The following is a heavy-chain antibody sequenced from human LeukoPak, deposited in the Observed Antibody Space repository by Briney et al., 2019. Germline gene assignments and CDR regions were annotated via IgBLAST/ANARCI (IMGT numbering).Heavy chain of an antibody. J-gene: IGHJ4*02. CDR3: ARGQTGSSRIFDY. Sequence: SQTLSLTCAISGDSVSSSTAAWNWIRQSPSRGLEWLGRTYYRSKWYSDFAEYVKSRITIDPDTSKNQFSLQLNSVTPDDTAVYFCARGQTGSSRIFDYWGQGTLVTVSS. CDR2: TYYRSKWYS. CDR1: GDSVSSSTAA. D-gene: IGHD2-2*01. V-gene: IGHV6-1*01.